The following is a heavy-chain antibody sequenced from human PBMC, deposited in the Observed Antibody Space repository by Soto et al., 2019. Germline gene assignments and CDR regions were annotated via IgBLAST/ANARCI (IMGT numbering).Heavy chain of an antibody. V-gene: IGHV3-23*01. CDR3: AKDRAYPRDYFHY. J-gene: IGHJ4*02. Sequence: PGGSLRLSCATSGFTFSSYAMSWVRQAPGKGLEWVSAISVNGLGIYYADSVRGRFTISRDSSKNTVFLHMDSLRAEDTAVYYCAKDRAYPRDYFHYWGQGTLVTVSS. CDR1: GFTFSSYA. CDR2: ISVNGLGI.